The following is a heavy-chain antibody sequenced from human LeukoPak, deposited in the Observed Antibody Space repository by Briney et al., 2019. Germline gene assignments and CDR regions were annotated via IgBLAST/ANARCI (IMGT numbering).Heavy chain of an antibody. V-gene: IGHV3-53*01. CDR1: GFTVSSNY. D-gene: IGHD2-8*01. J-gene: IGHJ4*02. CDR3: ASSEWRGHLDY. Sequence: GGSLRLSCADPGFTVSSNYMSWVRQAPGKGLEWVSVIYSGGSTYYADSVKGRFTISRDNSKNTLYLQMNSLRAEDTAVYYCASSEWRGHLDYWGQGTLVTVSS. CDR2: IYSGGST.